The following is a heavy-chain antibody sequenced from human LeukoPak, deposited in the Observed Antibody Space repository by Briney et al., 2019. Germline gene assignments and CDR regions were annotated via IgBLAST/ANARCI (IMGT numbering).Heavy chain of an antibody. Sequence: PSETLSLTCTVSGGSISSYYWSWIRQPPGKGLEWFGYIYYSGSTNYNPSLKSRVTISVDTSKNQFSLKLSSVTAADTAVYYCARHRWSVSPTDYWGQGTLVTVSS. CDR2: IYYSGST. J-gene: IGHJ4*02. D-gene: IGHD4-23*01. V-gene: IGHV4-59*01. CDR1: GGSISSYY. CDR3: ARHRWSVSPTDY.